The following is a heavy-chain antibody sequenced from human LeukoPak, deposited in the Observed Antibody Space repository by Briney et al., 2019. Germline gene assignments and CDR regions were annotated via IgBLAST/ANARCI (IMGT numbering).Heavy chain of an antibody. Sequence: PGESLKISFKGSGXSFTSYWISWVRQMPGKGLEWMGRIDPSDSYTNYSPSFQGHVTISADKSISTACLQWSSLKASDTAMYYCATSDSSGYTWGQGTLVTVSS. CDR1: GXSFTSYW. V-gene: IGHV5-10-1*01. D-gene: IGHD3-22*01. CDR2: IDPSDSYT. CDR3: ATSDSSGYT. J-gene: IGHJ5*02.